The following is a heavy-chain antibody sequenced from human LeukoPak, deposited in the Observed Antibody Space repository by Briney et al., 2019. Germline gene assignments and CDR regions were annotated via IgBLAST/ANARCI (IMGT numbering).Heavy chain of an antibody. CDR3: AKAVVYGYYDFWSGYPYFDY. D-gene: IGHD3-3*01. J-gene: IGHJ4*02. Sequence: GGSLRLSCAASGFTFSSYAMSWVRQPPAKGLEWVSAISGSGGSTYYADSVKGRFTISRDNSKNTLYLQMNSLRAEDTAVYYCAKAVVYGYYDFWSGYPYFDYWGQGTLVTVSS. CDR2: ISGSGGST. CDR1: GFTFSSYA. V-gene: IGHV3-23*01.